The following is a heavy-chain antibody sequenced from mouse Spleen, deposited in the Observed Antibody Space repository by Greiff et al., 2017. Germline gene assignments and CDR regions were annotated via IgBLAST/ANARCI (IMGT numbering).Heavy chain of an antibody. D-gene: IGHD1-1*01. CDR3: ARHPLYGSSLYAMDY. Sequence: DVKLVESGGGLVKPGGSLKLSCAASGFTFSSYTMSWVRQTPEKRLEWVATISGGGGNTYYPDSVKGRFTISRDNAKNTLYLQMSSLRSEDTALYYCARHPLYGSSLYAMDYWGQGTSVTVSS. V-gene: IGHV5-9*01. J-gene: IGHJ4*01. CDR2: ISGGGGNT. CDR1: GFTFSSYT.